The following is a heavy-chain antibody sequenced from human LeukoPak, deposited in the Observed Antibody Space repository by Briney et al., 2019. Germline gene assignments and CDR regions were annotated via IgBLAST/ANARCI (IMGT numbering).Heavy chain of an antibody. J-gene: IGHJ3*01. V-gene: IGHV3-7*03. CDR2: IKQDGSEK. D-gene: IGHD2-15*01. CDR3: ASLRDGAWWNAFHF. Sequence: GGSLRLSCAASGFSFSSYWMSWVSQAPGKGLECVANIKQDGSEKYYVDSVKGRFTIFRDNAKNSLYLQMNSLRADDTAVYYCASLRDGAWWNAFHFWGQGTMVTVSS. CDR1: GFSFSSYW.